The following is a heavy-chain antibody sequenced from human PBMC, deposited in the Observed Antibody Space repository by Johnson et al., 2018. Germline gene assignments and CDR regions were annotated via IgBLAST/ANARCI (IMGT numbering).Heavy chain of an antibody. CDR1: GFTFSSYG. V-gene: IGHV3-30*03. Sequence: QVQLVESGGGVVQPGRSLRLSCAASGFTFSSYGMHWVRQAPGKGLEWVTLISYDGSNKYYADSVKGRFTIYRDNSKNTLYLQMNSLRAEDTAVYYCATRDPLVVADQNYYYYYMDVWGKGTTVTVSS. D-gene: IGHD2-15*01. CDR2: ISYDGSNK. J-gene: IGHJ6*03. CDR3: ATRDPLVVADQNYYYYYMDV.